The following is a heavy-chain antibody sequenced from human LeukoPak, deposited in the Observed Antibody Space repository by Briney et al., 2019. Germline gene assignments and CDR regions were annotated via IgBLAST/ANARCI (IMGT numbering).Heavy chain of an antibody. Sequence: GGSLRLSCAASGFTFCSYWMHWARQAPGKGLVWVSRISSDGSSTNYADSVMGRFTVSRDNAENTLFLQMNSLPAEDTAVYYCATLGSYFDYWGQGTLVTVSP. CDR3: ATLGSYFDY. CDR2: ISSDGSST. D-gene: IGHD3-10*01. J-gene: IGHJ4*02. CDR1: GFTFCSYW. V-gene: IGHV3-74*01.